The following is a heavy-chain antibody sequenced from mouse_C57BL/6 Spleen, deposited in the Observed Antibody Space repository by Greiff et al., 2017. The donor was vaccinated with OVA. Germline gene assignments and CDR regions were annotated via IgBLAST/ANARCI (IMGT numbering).Heavy chain of an antibody. J-gene: IGHJ4*01. CDR1: GYTFTSYW. CDR3: ARGYYGSSYDAMDY. Sequence: QVQLKQPGAELVMPGASVKLSCKASGYTFTSYWMHWVKQRPGQGLEWIGEIDPSDSYTNYNQKFKGKSTLTADKSSSTAYMQLSSLTSEDSAVYVCARGYYGSSYDAMDYWGQGTSVTVSS. V-gene: IGHV1-69*01. CDR2: IDPSDSYT. D-gene: IGHD1-1*01.